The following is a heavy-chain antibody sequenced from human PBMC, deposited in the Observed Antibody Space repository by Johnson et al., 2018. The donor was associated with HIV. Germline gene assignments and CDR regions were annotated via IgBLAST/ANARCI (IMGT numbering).Heavy chain of an antibody. J-gene: IGHJ3*02. Sequence: VQLVESGGGVVRPGGSLRLSCAASGFTFDDYGMSWVRQAPGKGLEWVSGINWHGGSTGYGDSVKGRFTSSRDSAKNSLYMQMNSRRAEDTAVYYCAREATYWYDSSGSPYAFDIWGQGTMVTVSS. CDR2: INWHGGST. CDR1: GFTFDDYG. V-gene: IGHV3-20*04. D-gene: IGHD3-22*01. CDR3: AREATYWYDSSGSPYAFDI.